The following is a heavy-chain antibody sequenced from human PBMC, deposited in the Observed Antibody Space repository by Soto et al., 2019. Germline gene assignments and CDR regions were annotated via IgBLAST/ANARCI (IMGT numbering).Heavy chain of an antibody. CDR2: ISGSGGST. CDR1: GFTFSSYA. V-gene: IGHV3-23*01. J-gene: IGHJ6*03. Sequence: GSVRLSCAASGFTFSSYAMSWVRQAPGKGLEWVSAISGSGGSTYYADSVKGRFTISRDNSKNTLYLQMNSLRAEDTAVYYCAKDPIFRGRGASSIYYYYYYMDVWGKGTTVTVSS. CDR3: AKDPIFRGRGASSIYYYYYYMDV. D-gene: IGHD3-3*01.